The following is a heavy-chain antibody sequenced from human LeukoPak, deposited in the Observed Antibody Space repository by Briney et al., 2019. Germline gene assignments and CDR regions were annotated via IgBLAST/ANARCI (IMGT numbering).Heavy chain of an antibody. D-gene: IGHD2-2*01. Sequence: KSGGSLRLSCAASGFTFSDYYMSWIRQAPGKGLEWVSYISSSGSTIYYADSVKGRFTISRDNSKNTLYLQMGSLRAEDMAVYYCARVSTDYYYYYMDVWGKGTTVTVSS. J-gene: IGHJ6*03. CDR2: ISSSGSTI. CDR1: GFTFSDYY. CDR3: ARVSTDYYYYYMDV. V-gene: IGHV3-11*04.